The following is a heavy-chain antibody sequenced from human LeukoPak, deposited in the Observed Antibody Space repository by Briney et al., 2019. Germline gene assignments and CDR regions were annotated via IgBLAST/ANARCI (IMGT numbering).Heavy chain of an antibody. V-gene: IGHV3-15*01. CDR3: TTRRYYYDSSGYYPHDAFDI. D-gene: IGHD3-22*01. Sequence: VGSLRLSCAASGFTFSNAWMSWVRQAPGKELKWVGRIKSKTDGGTTDYAAPVKGRFTISRDDSKNTLYLQMNSLKTEDTAVYYCTTRRYYYDSSGYYPHDAFDIWGQGAMVTVS. CDR1: GFTFSNAW. CDR2: IKSKTDGGTT. J-gene: IGHJ3*02.